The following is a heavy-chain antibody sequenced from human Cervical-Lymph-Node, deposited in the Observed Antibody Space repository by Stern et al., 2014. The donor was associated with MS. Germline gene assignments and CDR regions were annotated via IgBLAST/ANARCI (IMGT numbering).Heavy chain of an antibody. V-gene: IGHV4-30-4*01. J-gene: IGHJ5*02. CDR3: ASANCSSTSCPNWFDP. D-gene: IGHD2-2*01. CDR1: GGSISSGDYY. CDR2: IYYSGST. Sequence: VQLEESGPGLVKPSQTLSLTCTVSGGSISSGDYYWSWLRQPPGKGLEWIGYIYYSGSTYYNPSLKSRVTISVDTSKNQFSLKLSSVTAADTAVYYCASANCSSTSCPNWFDPWGQGTLVTVSS.